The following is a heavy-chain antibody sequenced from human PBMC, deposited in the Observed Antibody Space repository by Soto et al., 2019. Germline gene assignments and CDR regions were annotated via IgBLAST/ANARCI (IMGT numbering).Heavy chain of an antibody. J-gene: IGHJ4*02. V-gene: IGHV3-74*01. CDR3: ATVFDF. Sequence: GGSLRLSCAVSGFSLSSNWMHWVRQVPGKGLVWVSRIDDEGSGTSYADLVKGRLTISRDNAKNTVYLQMNSLRAEDTAVYYCATVFDFWGQGTLVTVSS. CDR1: GFSLSSNW. CDR2: IDDEGSGT.